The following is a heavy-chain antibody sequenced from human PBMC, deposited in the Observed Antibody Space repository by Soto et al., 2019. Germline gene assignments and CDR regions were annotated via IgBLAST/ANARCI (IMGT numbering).Heavy chain of an antibody. CDR3: AREGLSSNWLNWFDP. J-gene: IGHJ5*02. D-gene: IGHD6-13*01. V-gene: IGHV3-11*04. CDR1: GFTFSDYY. Sequence: PGWSLRLSCAASGFTFSDYYMSWIRQAPGKGLEWISYIGGSSGTIYYADSVKGRFTISRDNAKNSLFLQMNSLRAEDTAVYYCAREGLSSNWLNWFDPWGQGTLVTVSS. CDR2: IGGSSGTI.